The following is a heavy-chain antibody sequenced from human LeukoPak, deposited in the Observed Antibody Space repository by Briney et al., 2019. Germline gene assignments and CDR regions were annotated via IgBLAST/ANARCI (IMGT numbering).Heavy chain of an antibody. V-gene: IGHV1-2*06. J-gene: IGHJ4*02. D-gene: IGHD2-2*01. CDR1: GYTFTGYY. Sequence: ASVKVSCKASGYTFTGYYMHWVRQAPGQGLEWMGRINPNSGGTNYAQKFQGRVTMTRDTSISTAYKELSRLRSDDTAVYYCARGQSKIVVVPAAPRQDLDYWGQGTLVTVSS. CDR2: INPNSGGT. CDR3: ARGQSKIVVVPAAPRQDLDY.